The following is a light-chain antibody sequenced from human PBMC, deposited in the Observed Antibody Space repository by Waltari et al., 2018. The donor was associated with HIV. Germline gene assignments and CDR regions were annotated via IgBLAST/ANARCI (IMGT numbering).Light chain of an antibody. V-gene: IGLV2-23*02. Sequence: QSALTQPASVSGSPGQSITISCTGTSRDVGAHDYVSWYQQHPGKVPKLLIFNVSKRPSGGSHRFSGSRAGNTASLTISGLQAEDEADYYCCSYAGSTELFGGGTKLTVL. J-gene: IGLJ3*02. CDR2: NVS. CDR3: CSYAGSTEL. CDR1: SRDVGAHDY.